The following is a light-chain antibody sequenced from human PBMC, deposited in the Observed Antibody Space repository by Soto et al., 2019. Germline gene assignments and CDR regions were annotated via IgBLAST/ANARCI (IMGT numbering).Light chain of an antibody. V-gene: IGLV2-14*03. CDR1: SSDVGGYKY. J-gene: IGLJ1*01. CDR3: SSYTSSNSYV. Sequence: QSVLTQPASVSGSPGQSIAISCTGSSSDVGGYKYVSWYHQHPGKAPKLMIYDVSNRPSGVSDRFSGSKSGNTASLTISGLQSEDEADYYCSSYTSSNSYVFGTGTKVTVL. CDR2: DVS.